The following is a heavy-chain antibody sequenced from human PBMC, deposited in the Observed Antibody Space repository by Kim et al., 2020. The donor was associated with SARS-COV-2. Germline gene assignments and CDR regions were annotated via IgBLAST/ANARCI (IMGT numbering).Heavy chain of an antibody. CDR3: AKDEGELDIVATVPWFDP. Sequence: GGSLRLSCAASGFTFSSYGMHWVRQAPGKGLEWVAVISYDGSNKYYADSVKGRFTISRDNSKNTLYLQMNSLRAEDTAVYYCAKDEGELDIVATVPWFDPWGQGTLVTVSS. V-gene: IGHV3-30*18. CDR2: ISYDGSNK. CDR1: GFTFSSYG. J-gene: IGHJ5*02. D-gene: IGHD5-12*01.